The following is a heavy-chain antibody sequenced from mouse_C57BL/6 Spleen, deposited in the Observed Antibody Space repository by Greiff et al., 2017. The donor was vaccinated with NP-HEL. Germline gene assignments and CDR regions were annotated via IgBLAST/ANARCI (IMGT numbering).Heavy chain of an antibody. J-gene: IGHJ2*01. CDR1: GYSITSGYY. Sequence: EVQLQESGPGLVKPSQSLSLTCSFTGYSITSGYYWNWIRQFPGNKLEWMGYISYDGSNNYNPSLKNRISITRDTSKNQFFLKLNSVTTEDTATYYCARARYDPFDYWGQGTTLTVSS. V-gene: IGHV3-6*01. CDR3: ARARYDPFDY. D-gene: IGHD2-3*01. CDR2: ISYDGSN.